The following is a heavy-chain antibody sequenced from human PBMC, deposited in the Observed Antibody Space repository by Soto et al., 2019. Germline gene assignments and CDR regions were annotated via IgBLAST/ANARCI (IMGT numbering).Heavy chain of an antibody. D-gene: IGHD3-3*01. Sequence: EVQLVESGGGLVQPGGSLRLSCAASGFTFSSYWMSWVRQAPGKGLEWVANIKQDGSEKYYVDSVKGRFTISRDNAKNSLYLQMNSLRAEDTAVYYCARGHLPTIFGVVNDYYYNMDVWGKGTTVTVSS. CDR1: GFTFSSYW. J-gene: IGHJ6*03. CDR2: IKQDGSEK. V-gene: IGHV3-7*01. CDR3: ARGHLPTIFGVVNDYYYNMDV.